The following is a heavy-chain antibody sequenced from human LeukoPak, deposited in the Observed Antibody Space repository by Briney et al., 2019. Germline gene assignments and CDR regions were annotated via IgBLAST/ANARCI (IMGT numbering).Heavy chain of an antibody. CDR1: GGSISSSNW. CDR3: ARGGGSAVVVVAATPTRGWFDP. CDR2: INHSGST. Sequence: SETLSLTCAVSGGSISSSNWWSWVRQPPGKGLEWIGEINHSGSTNYNPSLKSRVTISVDTSKNQFSLKLSSVTAADTAVYYCARGGGSAVVVVAATPTRGWFDPWGQGTLVTVSS. D-gene: IGHD2-15*01. J-gene: IGHJ5*02. V-gene: IGHV4-4*02.